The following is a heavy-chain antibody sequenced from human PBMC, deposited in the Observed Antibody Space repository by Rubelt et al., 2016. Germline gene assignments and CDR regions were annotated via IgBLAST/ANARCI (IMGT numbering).Heavy chain of an antibody. D-gene: IGHD3-10*01. CDR1: GFTFSSSA. V-gene: IGHV3-23*01. CDR3: ARGAVAGRYGMDV. J-gene: IGHJ6*02. CDR2: FSGSGGST. Sequence: RLSCAASGFTFSSSAMNWVRQAPGKGLEWVSGFSGSGGSTYYADSVKGRFTISRDNSKNTLFLQMNTLRAEDTAVYYCARGAVAGRYGMDVWGQGTTVTVSS.